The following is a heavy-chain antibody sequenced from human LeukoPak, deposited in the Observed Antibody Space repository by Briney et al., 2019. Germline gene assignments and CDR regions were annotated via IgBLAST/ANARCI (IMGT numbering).Heavy chain of an antibody. CDR3: AKADHDYVWGSSPYYFDY. J-gene: IGHJ4*02. Sequence: PGGSLRLSCAASGFTFSSYAMSWVRQAPGKGLEWVSAISGSGGSTYYAGSVKGRFTISRDNSKNTLYLQMNSLRAEDTAVYYCAKADHDYVWGSSPYYFDYWGQGTLVTVSS. D-gene: IGHD3-16*01. V-gene: IGHV3-23*01. CDR1: GFTFSSYA. CDR2: ISGSGGST.